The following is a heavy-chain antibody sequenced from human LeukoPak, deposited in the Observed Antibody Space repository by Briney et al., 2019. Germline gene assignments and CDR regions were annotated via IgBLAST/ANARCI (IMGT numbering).Heavy chain of an antibody. CDR1: GFTFSSYS. J-gene: IGHJ4*02. V-gene: IGHV3-21*01. Sequence: GGSLRLSCAASGFTFSSYSMNWVRQAPGKGLEWVSSISSSSSYIYYADSVKGRFTISRDNAKNSQYLQMNSLRAEDTAVYYCARVEGSKLDYWGQGTLVTVSS. CDR3: ARVEGSKLDY. CDR2: ISSSSSYI.